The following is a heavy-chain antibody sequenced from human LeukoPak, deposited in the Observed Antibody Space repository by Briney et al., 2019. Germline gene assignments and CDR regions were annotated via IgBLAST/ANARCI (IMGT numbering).Heavy chain of an antibody. D-gene: IGHD3-10*01. CDR1: GGSISSYY. CDR2: IYYSGST. Sequence: PSETLSLTCTVSGGSISSYYWSWIRQPPGKGLEWIGYIYYSGSTNYNPSLKSRVTISVDTSKNQFSLKLSSATAADTAVYYCARGRSTGNFDYWGQGTLVTVSS. V-gene: IGHV4-59*01. J-gene: IGHJ4*02. CDR3: ARGRSTGNFDY.